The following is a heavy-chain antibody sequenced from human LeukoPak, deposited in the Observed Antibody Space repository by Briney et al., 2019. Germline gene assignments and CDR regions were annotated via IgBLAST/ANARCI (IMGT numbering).Heavy chain of an antibody. CDR3: ARETTYRYFDL. Sequence: GGSLRLSCAASGFTFSYYAMHWVRQAPGKGLEWVAVISYDGSNKYYADFVKGRFTISRDNSKSTLYLQMDSLRAEDTAVYYCARETTYRYFDLWGRGTVVTVSS. V-gene: IGHV3-30-3*01. CDR2: ISYDGSNK. D-gene: IGHD4-17*01. J-gene: IGHJ2*01. CDR1: GFTFSYYA.